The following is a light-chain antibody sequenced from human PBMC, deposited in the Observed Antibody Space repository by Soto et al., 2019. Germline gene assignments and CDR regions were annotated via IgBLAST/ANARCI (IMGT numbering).Light chain of an antibody. CDR1: QSLVHSDGIAY. V-gene: IGKV2-30*02. CDR3: MQGTHWPIT. Sequence: DVVMTQSQLSLPVTLGQPASISCSSNQSLVHSDGIAYFSWFQQRPGRSPRRLIYKVSNRDSGVPARFSGSGSGTDFALKISRVEAEDVGVYYCMQGTHWPITFGQVTRLEIK. CDR2: KVS. J-gene: IGKJ5*01.